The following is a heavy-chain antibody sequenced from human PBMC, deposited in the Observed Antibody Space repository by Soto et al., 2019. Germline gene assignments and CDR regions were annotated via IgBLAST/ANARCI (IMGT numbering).Heavy chain of an antibody. V-gene: IGHV4-59*01. J-gene: IGHJ3*02. CDR2: IYYSGST. CDR1: GGSISSYY. CDR3: ASDLHYDFWSGYPRAFDI. Sequence: SETLSLTCTVSGGSISSYYWSWIRQPPGKGLEWIGYIYYSGSTNYNPSLKSRVTISVDTSKNQFSLKLSSVTAADTAVYYCASDLHYDFWSGYPRAFDIWGQGTMVTVSS. D-gene: IGHD3-3*01.